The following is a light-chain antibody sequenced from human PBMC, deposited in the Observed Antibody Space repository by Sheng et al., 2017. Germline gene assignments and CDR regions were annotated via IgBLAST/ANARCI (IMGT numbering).Light chain of an antibody. V-gene: IGKV1-5*03. Sequence: DIQMTQSPSTLSASVGDRVTITCRASQSISSWLAWYQQKPGKAPKLLIYKASSLESGVPSRFSGSGSGTEFTLTISSLEREDFGVYYCLQRSNWPPPLTFGGGTKVQIK. CDR2: KAS. CDR3: LQRSNWPPPLT. CDR1: QSISSW. J-gene: IGKJ4*01.